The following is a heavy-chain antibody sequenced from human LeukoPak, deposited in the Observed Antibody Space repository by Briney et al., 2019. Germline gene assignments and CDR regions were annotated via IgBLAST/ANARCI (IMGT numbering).Heavy chain of an antibody. V-gene: IGHV4-34*01. D-gene: IGHD6-19*01. CDR2: INQRRNT. CDR1: GESFSGYS. CDR3: ARHGWHAWYFDL. J-gene: IGHJ2*01. Sequence: SETLSLTCVVYGESFSGYSWSWIRQPPGKGLEWIGEINQRRNTNYNPSLKSRVTISIDTSKNQLSLKLSSVTAADTAVYYCARHGWHAWYFDLWGRGTLVTVSS.